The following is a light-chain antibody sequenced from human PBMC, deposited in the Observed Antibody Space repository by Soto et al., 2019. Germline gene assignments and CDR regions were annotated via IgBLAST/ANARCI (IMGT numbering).Light chain of an antibody. V-gene: IGKV3-15*01. CDR3: QQYNNWPYT. Sequence: EIVMTQSPATLSVSPGERATLTCRASQSVSSNLAWYQQKPGQAPRLLINGASTRATGIPARFSGSRSGTEFTLPISSLQSEDFAVYYCQQYNNWPYTFGQGTKLQIK. J-gene: IGKJ2*01. CDR1: QSVSSN. CDR2: GAS.